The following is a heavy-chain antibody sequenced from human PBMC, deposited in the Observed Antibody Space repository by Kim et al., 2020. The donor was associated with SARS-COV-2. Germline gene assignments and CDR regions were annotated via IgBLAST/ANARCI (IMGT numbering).Heavy chain of an antibody. D-gene: IGHD5-12*01. CDR1: GYTLTGYA. V-gene: IGHV1-3*01. CDR3: ARSGGYVPGMDV. CDR2: INAGNGNT. Sequence: ASVKVSCKASGYTLTGYAMHWVRQAPGQRLEWMGWINAGNGNTKYSQKFQGRVTITRDTSASTAYMELSSLVSEDTAVYYCARSGGYVPGMDVWGQGTTVTVSS. J-gene: IGHJ6*02.